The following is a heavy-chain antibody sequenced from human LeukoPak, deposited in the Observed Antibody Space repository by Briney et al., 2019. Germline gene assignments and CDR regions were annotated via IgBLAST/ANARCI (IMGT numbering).Heavy chain of an antibody. V-gene: IGHV4-39*01. D-gene: IGHD1-26*01. CDR1: GDITHY. CDR2: IYFSGST. Sequence: SETLSLTCTVSGDITHYWGWIRQPPGKGLECIGSIYFSGSTYYNPSLRSRVTISLDTSKKQLSLKLSSVTAADTAVYYCARHNGGGVGSYVAPGPPDYFDYWAREPWSPSPQ. CDR3: ARHNGGGVGSYVAPGPPDYFDY. J-gene: IGHJ4*02.